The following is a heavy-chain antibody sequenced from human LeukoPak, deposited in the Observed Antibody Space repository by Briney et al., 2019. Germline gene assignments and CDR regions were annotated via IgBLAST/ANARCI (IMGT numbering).Heavy chain of an antibody. V-gene: IGHV4-4*07. D-gene: IGHD3-10*01. CDR3: ASYESYHRNYYGSV. CDR2: IYTSGST. CDR1: GGSISRYY. Sequence: PSETLSLTCSVSGGSISRYYWIWIRQPAGKGLEWIGRIYTSGSTNYNPSLKSRVTISVDTSKNQFSLKLSSVTAADTAVYYCASYESYHRNYYGSVWGKGTTVTVSS. J-gene: IGHJ6*04.